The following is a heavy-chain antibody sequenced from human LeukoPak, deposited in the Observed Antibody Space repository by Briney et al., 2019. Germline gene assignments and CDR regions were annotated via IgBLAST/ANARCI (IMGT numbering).Heavy chain of an antibody. CDR2: IYTSGST. V-gene: IGHV4-4*07. Sequence: PSETLSLTCTVSGGSISNYYWSWIRQPAGKGLEWIGRIYTSGSTNYNPSLKSQVTVSVDTSKNQFSLKLSSVTAADTAVYYCARVDGDYWGYFDYWGQGTLVTVSS. D-gene: IGHD4-17*01. J-gene: IGHJ4*02. CDR3: ARVDGDYWGYFDY. CDR1: GGSISNYY.